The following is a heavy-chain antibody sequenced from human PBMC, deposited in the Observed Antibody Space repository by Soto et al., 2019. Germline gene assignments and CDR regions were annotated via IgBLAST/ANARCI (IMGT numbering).Heavy chain of an antibody. V-gene: IGHV3-13*01. D-gene: IGHD3-16*01. CDR3: ASGGLYI. CDR1: GFTFSNYD. J-gene: IGHJ4*02. Sequence: EVQLVESGGGLVQPGGSLRLSCAASGFTFSNYDMHWVRQTTGKGLEWVSGIGTVGDTYYSGSVKGRFSISRENAKNSFYLQMNSLRAEDTAVYYCASGGLYICGQGTLVTVSS. CDR2: IGTVGDT.